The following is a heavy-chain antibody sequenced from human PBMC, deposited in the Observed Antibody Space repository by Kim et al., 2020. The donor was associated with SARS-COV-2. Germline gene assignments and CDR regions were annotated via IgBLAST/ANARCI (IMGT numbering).Heavy chain of an antibody. D-gene: IGHD6-13*01. CDR1: GFTFSSYG. CDR2: IWYDGSNK. J-gene: IGHJ4*02. CDR3: ARDLDQESIAAAGTAPPGSAYFDY. V-gene: IGHV3-33*01. Sequence: GGSLRLSCAASGFTFSSYGMHWVRQAPGKGLEWVAVIWYDGSNKYYADSVKGRFTISRDNSKNTLYLQMNSLRAEDTAVYYCARDLDQESIAAAGTAPPGSAYFDYWGQGTLVTVSS.